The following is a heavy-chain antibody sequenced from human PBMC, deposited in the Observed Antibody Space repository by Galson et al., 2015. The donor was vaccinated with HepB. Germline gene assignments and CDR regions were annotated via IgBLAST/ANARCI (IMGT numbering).Heavy chain of an antibody. Sequence: SVKVSCKASGYTFTSYAMHWVRQAPGQRLEWMGWINAGNGNTKYSQKFQGRVTITRDTSASTAYMELSSLRSEDTAVYYCAREGDDFWSGYWDWGQGTLVTVSS. CDR3: AREGDDFWSGYWD. J-gene: IGHJ4*02. D-gene: IGHD3-3*01. CDR2: INAGNGNT. V-gene: IGHV1-3*01. CDR1: GYTFTSYA.